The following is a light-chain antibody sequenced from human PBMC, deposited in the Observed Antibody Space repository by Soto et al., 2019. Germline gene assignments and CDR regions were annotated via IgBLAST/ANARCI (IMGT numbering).Light chain of an antibody. V-gene: IGLV2-18*02. CDR3: CSYTTSSTYV. CDR2: EVS. CDR1: SSDVGNYNR. J-gene: IGLJ1*01. Sequence: QSALTRPPSVSGSPGQSVAISCTGTSSDVGNYNRVSWYQQPPGTAPKLMIYEVSNRPSGVPDRFSGSKSGNTASLTISGLQAEDEADYYCCSYTTSSTYVFGTGTKVTVL.